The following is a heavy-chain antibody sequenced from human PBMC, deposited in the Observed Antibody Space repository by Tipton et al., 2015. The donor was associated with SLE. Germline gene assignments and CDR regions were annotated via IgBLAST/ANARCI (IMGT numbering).Heavy chain of an antibody. CDR3: ARVTTNVDP. Sequence: TLSLTCAVSGCSISSGYYWGWIRQPPGKGLEWIGSIYHSGSTYYNPSLKSRVTISVDTSKNQFSLKLSSVTAADTAVYYCARVTTNVDPWGQGTLVTVSS. V-gene: IGHV4-38-2*01. CDR1: GCSISSGYY. CDR2: IYHSGST. J-gene: IGHJ5*02. D-gene: IGHD4-11*01.